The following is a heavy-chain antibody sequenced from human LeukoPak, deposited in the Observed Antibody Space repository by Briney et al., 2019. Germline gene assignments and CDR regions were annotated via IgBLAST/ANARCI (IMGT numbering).Heavy chain of an antibody. Sequence: SETLSLTCAVYGGSFSNCYWSWIRQPPEKGLEWIGEINDSGRINYNPSLMSRVTVSVDTSKNQFSLRLTSVTATDTAVYYCARRWNYGRNYYVDVWGNGATVSVSS. D-gene: IGHD1-7*01. CDR1: GGSFSNCY. CDR2: INDSGRI. J-gene: IGHJ6*03. V-gene: IGHV4-34*01. CDR3: ARRWNYGRNYYVDV.